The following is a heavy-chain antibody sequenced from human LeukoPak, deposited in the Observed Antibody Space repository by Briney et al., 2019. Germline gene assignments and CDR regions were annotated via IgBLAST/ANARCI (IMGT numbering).Heavy chain of an antibody. CDR2: IIPIFGTA. J-gene: IGHJ4*02. CDR1: GGTFSSYA. V-gene: IGHV1-69*05. D-gene: IGHD3-22*01. Sequence: ASVKVSCKASGGTFSSYAISWVRQAPGQGLEWMGGIIPIFGTANYAQKFRGRVTITTDESTSTAYMELSSLRSEDTAVYYCARTDYYDSSGTLVLGNLFDYWGQGTLVTVSS. CDR3: ARTDYYDSSGTLVLGNLFDY.